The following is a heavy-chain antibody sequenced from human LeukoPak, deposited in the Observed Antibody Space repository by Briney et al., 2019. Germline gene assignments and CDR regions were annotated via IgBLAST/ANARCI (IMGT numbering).Heavy chain of an antibody. CDR1: GFTFSHYT. V-gene: IGHV3-21*06. CDR3: ARAGDSSSLDY. D-gene: IGHD6-13*01. Sequence: GGSLRLSCAASGFTFSHYTMNWVRQAPGKGLEWVSSISSSSTHIFYADSVEGRFTISRDNAKNSLFLQMNSLRAEDTAVYFCARAGDSSSLDYWGQGSLVTVSS. J-gene: IGHJ4*02. CDR2: ISSSSTHI.